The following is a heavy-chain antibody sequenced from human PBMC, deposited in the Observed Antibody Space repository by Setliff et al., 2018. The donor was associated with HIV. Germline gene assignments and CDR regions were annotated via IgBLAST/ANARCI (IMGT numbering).Heavy chain of an antibody. CDR2: ISAYNGNT. CDR1: GYTFTSYG. D-gene: IGHD6-13*01. V-gene: IGHV1-18*01. CDR3: ARDLNIISFGTRGDFDY. J-gene: IGHJ4*02. Sequence: ASVKVSCKASGYTFTSYGISWVRQAPGQGLEWMGWISAYNGNTNYAQKLQGRVTMTTDTSTSTAYMELRSLRSDDTAVYYCARDLNIISFGTRGDFDYWGQGTLVTVSS.